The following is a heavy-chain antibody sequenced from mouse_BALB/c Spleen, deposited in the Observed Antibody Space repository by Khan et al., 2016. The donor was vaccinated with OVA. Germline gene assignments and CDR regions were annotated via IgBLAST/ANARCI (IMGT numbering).Heavy chain of an antibody. Sequence: VQLKESGPGLVKPSQSLSLTCTVTGYSITSGYGWNWTRQFPGNKLDWLAYISYSGSTNYNPSLKSRISITRDTSKNQFFLQLNSVTTEDTATYYCVRTARIKYWGQGTTLTVSS. CDR2: ISYSGST. CDR3: VRTARIKY. J-gene: IGHJ2*01. D-gene: IGHD1-2*01. V-gene: IGHV3-2*02. CDR1: GYSITSGYG.